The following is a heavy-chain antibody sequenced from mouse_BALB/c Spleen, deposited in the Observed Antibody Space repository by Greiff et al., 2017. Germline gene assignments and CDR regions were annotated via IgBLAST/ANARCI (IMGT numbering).Heavy chain of an antibody. CDR3: ARSYRYDGYAMDY. D-gene: IGHD2-14*01. J-gene: IGHJ4*01. CDR1: GFTFSSYA. CDR2: ISSGGSYT. V-gene: IGHV5-9-4*01. Sequence: EVQGVESGGGLVKPGGSLKLSCAASGFTFSSYAMSWVRQSPEKRLEWVAEISSGGSYTYYPDTVTGRFTISRDNAKNTLYLEMSSLRSEDTAMYYCARSYRYDGYAMDYWGQGTSVTVSS.